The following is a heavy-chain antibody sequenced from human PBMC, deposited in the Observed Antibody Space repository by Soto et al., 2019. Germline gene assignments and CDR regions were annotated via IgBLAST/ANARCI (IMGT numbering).Heavy chain of an antibody. CDR3: MSTLKSSIACYRPFYYYYYRMDL. CDR1: GYSISSGYY. D-gene: IGHD2-2*01. V-gene: IGHV4-38-2*01. CDR2: IYHSGST. J-gene: IGHJ6*02. Sequence: PSETLSLTCAVSGYSISSGYYWGWIRQPPGKGLEWIGSIYHSGSTYYNPSLKSRVTISVDTSKNQFSLKLSSVTAADTAVYYLMSTLKSSIACYRPFYYYYYRMDLCRQAFTVTFS.